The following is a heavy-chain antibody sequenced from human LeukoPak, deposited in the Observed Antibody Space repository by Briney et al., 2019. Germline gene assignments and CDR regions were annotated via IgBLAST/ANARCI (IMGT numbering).Heavy chain of an antibody. V-gene: IGHV3-23*01. CDR3: AKGTSSPNYDAFDI. J-gene: IGHJ3*02. CDR2: ISFIIST. CDR1: GFNFSSFG. Sequence: GGSLRLSCAASGFNFSSFGVNWVRQGPGKGLEWVSGISFIISTWSADSVKGRFTISRDNSKNTVYLQINSLRDDDTAVYSCAKGTSSPNYDAFDIWGQGTLVTVSS. D-gene: IGHD6-19*01.